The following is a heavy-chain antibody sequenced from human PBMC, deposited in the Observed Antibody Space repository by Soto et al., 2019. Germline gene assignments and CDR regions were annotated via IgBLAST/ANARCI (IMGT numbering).Heavy chain of an antibody. CDR2: IYYSGST. CDR3: AREVLWSRRYYGMDV. D-gene: IGHD3-3*01. CDR1: GGSVNTYY. V-gene: IGHV4-59*02. Sequence: PSETLSLTCTVSGGSVNTYYWSWIRQPPGKGLEWIGYIYYSGSTNYNPSLKSRVTISVDTSKNQFSLKLSSVTAADTAVYYCAREVLWSRRYYGMDVWGQGTTVTVYS. J-gene: IGHJ6*02.